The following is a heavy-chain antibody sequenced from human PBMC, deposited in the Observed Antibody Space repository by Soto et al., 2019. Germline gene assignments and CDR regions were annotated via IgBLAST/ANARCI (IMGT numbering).Heavy chain of an antibody. V-gene: IGHV4-31*03. J-gene: IGHJ4*02. CDR2: IYYSGST. CDR3: AGARIAVPGNYSDY. D-gene: IGHD6-19*01. CDR1: GGSISSGGYY. Sequence: SETLSLTCTVSGGSISSGGYYWSWIRQHPGKGLEWIGYIYYSGSTYYNPSLKSRVTISVDTAKNQCSLKLSSVTAADTAVYYCAGARIAVPGNYSDYWGQGTLVTVSS.